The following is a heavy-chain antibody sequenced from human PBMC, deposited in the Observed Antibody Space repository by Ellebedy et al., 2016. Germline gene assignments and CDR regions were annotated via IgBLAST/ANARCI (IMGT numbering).Heavy chain of an antibody. J-gene: IGHJ4*02. V-gene: IGHV3-30*18. Sequence: GESLKISCAASGFTFSNYGMHWVRQAPGKGLEWVAVISFDGSYKYYTDSMKGRFTISRDNSKNTLSLQMSSLRAEDTAVYYCAKDPRTYCGGDCLAAYFDYWGQGTLVTVSS. CDR3: AKDPRTYCGGDCLAAYFDY. D-gene: IGHD2-21*02. CDR1: GFTFSNYG. CDR2: ISFDGSYK.